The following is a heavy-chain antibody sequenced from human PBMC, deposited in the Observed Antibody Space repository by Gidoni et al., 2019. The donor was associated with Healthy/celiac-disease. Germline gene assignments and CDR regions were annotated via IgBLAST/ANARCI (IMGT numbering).Heavy chain of an antibody. D-gene: IGHD4-17*01. CDR1: GFTFRDYY. CDR2: ISSSGITI. CDR3: ARDFGPSVTTDWYFDL. J-gene: IGHJ2*01. V-gene: IGHV3-11*01. Sequence: QVQLVESGGGLVKPGGSLRLSCAASGFTFRDYYMSWIRQAPGKGLEWVSYISSSGITIYYADSVKGRFTISRDNAKNSLYLQMNSLRAEDTAVYYCARDFGPSVTTDWYFDLWGRGTLVTVSS.